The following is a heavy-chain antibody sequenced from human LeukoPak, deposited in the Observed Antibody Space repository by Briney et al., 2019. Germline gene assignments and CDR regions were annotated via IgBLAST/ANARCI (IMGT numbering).Heavy chain of an antibody. CDR2: ISGSGGST. D-gene: IGHD3-22*01. Sequence: GGSLRLSCAASGFTFSSYAMSWVRQAPGKGLEWVSAISGSGGSTYYADSVKGRFTISRDNSKNTLYLQMNSLRAEDTAVYYCAKDRVVGDSYYYDSSGYSDAFDIWGQGTMVTVSS. CDR3: AKDRVVGDSYYYDSSGYSDAFDI. CDR1: GFTFSSYA. V-gene: IGHV3-23*01. J-gene: IGHJ3*02.